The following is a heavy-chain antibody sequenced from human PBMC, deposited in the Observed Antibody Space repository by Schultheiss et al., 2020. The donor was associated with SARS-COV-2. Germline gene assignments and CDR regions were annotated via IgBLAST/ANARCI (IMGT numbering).Heavy chain of an antibody. J-gene: IGHJ4*02. Sequence: GESLKISCAASGFTFNKYSINWVRQAPGKGLEWVSAISSSGSNTYYADSVKGQFTISRDNSKNTLYLQMNSLRAADTAVYYCAKPRRGSWGQGTLVTVSS. CDR3: AKPRRGS. CDR2: ISSSGSNT. D-gene: IGHD3-16*01. V-gene: IGHV3-23*01. CDR1: GFTFNKYS.